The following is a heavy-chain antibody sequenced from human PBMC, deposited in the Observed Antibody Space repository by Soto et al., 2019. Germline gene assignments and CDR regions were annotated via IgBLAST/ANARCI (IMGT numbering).Heavy chain of an antibody. D-gene: IGHD3-16*01. CDR1: GFTFSDYY. V-gene: IGHV3-11*01. Sequence: QVQLVESGGGLVKPGGSLRLSCAASGFTFSDYYMSWIRQAPGKGLEWVSYISSSGSTIYYADSVKGRFTISRDNAKNSLFLEKDRPGAGGQGGFFWGGGGGGRLIKNWFRPWGQGTLVTVSS. CDR2: ISSSGSTI. CDR3: GGGGGGRLIKNWFRP. J-gene: IGHJ5*02.